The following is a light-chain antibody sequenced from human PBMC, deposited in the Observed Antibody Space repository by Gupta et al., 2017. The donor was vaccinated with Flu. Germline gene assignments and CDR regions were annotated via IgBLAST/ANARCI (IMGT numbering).Light chain of an antibody. CDR1: SSNFGAGYE. CDR2: ANS. J-gene: IGLJ1*01. CDR3: QSYDSSLNAYV. Sequence: QSALAQPPSVSGTPGQRVTISCTGSSSNFGAGYEVHWYQHLPGAAPKLLIYANSDRPSGVPDRFSGSKSGISASLAITGPQPDDEAYYYCQSYDSSLNAYVFGSGTRVTVL. V-gene: IGLV1-40*01.